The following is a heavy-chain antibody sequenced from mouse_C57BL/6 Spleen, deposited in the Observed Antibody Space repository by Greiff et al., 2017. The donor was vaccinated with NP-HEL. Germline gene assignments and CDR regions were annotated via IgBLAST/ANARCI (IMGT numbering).Heavy chain of an antibody. CDR2: INPGSGGT. V-gene: IGHV1-54*01. J-gene: IGHJ2*01. Sequence: QVQLQQSGAELVRPGTSVKVSCKASGYAFTNYLIEWVKQRPGQGLEWIGVINPGSGGTNYNEKFKGKATLTADKSSSTAYMQLSSLTSEDSAVYFCARVGNDYENCWGQGTTLTVSS. D-gene: IGHD2-4*01. CDR3: ARVGNDYENC. CDR1: GYAFTNYL.